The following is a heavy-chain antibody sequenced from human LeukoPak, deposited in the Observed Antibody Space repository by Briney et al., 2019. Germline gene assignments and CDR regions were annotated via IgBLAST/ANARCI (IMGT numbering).Heavy chain of an antibody. J-gene: IGHJ4*02. V-gene: IGHV4-38-2*02. D-gene: IGHD3-3*01. CDR3: ARGRYYFDY. Sequence: SETLSLTCTVSGYSISSGYYWGWIRQPPGKGLEWIGSIYHSGSTYYNPSLKSRVTISVDTSKNQFSLKLSSVTAADTAVYYCARGRYYFDYWGQGTLVTVSS. CDR1: GYSISSGYY. CDR2: IYHSGST.